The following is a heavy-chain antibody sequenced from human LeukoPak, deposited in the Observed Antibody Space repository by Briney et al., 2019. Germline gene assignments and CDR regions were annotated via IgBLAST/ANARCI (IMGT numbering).Heavy chain of an antibody. Sequence: GGSLRLSCAASGFSFSTYAMNWVRQAPGKGLEWLSYISGSSNTIYYADSVKGRFTVSRDNAKNSLHLQMNSLRAEDTAVYFCAKDRRQYFYGPGSYFDYWGQGTLVTVSS. D-gene: IGHD3-10*01. CDR2: ISGSSNTI. CDR1: GFSFSTYA. V-gene: IGHV3-48*04. J-gene: IGHJ4*02. CDR3: AKDRRQYFYGPGSYFDY.